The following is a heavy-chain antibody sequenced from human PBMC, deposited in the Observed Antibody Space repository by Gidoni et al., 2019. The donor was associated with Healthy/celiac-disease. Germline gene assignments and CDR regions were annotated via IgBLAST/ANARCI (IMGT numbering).Heavy chain of an antibody. CDR1: GFTFSSYA. J-gene: IGHJ4*02. D-gene: IGHD2-2*01. V-gene: IGHV3-30-3*01. CDR3: ASSAHDSKDIVVVPAATGMGDY. Sequence: QVQLVESGGGVVQPGRSLRLSGAAYGFTFSSYAMHWVRQAPGKGLEWVAVISYDGSNKYYADSVQGRFTISRDNSKNPLYLQMNSLRAEDTAVYYCASSAHDSKDIVVVPAATGMGDYWGQGTLVTVSS. CDR2: ISYDGSNK.